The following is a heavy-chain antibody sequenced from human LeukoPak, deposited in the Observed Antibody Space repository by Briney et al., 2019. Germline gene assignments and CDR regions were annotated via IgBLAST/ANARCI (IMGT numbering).Heavy chain of an antibody. CDR1: GVSVSNYF. CDR2: LTPSGST. CDR3: VKIKPGGASFDY. V-gene: IGHV4-59*02. J-gene: IGHJ4*02. D-gene: IGHD1-26*01. Sequence: PSETLSLTCTVSGVSVSNYFWSWIRQSPERGLGWIGYLTPSGSTHYNSSLRSRLTISVDASRNQFSLKLGSVIAADTALYYCVKIKPGGASFDYWGPGTLVTVSS.